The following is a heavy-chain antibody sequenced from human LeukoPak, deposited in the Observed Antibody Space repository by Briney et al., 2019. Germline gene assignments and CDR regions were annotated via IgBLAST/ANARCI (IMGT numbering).Heavy chain of an antibody. CDR3: TRTRTTPTFGVVTDPYDALDT. D-gene: IGHD3-3*01. Sequence: SETLSLTCTVSGGSISDYHWTWIRQPPGKGLEYIGYIYNRGTTFYNPSLQSRVTMSADTSKKQFSLKLTSVTAADTAVYYCTRTRTTPTFGVVTDPYDALDTWGRGAMVIVSS. CDR2: IYNRGTT. J-gene: IGHJ3*02. V-gene: IGHV4-59*01. CDR1: GGSISDYH.